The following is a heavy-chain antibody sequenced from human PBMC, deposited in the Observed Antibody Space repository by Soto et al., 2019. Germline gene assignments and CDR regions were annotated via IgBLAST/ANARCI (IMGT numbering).Heavy chain of an antibody. D-gene: IGHD2-8*02. CDR2: ISHDGSNA. Sequence: GGSVRLSCAASGFTFRYYGMHWVRQAPGKGLECVAVISHDGSNAFYADSVKGRFTISRDNSKNMLYLQMNSLKPEDTAVYYCAKDRGGDCTDNACYFGGDYWGRGNRVSVSS. CDR1: GFTFRYYG. V-gene: IGHV3-30*18. J-gene: IGHJ4*02. CDR3: AKDRGGDCTDNACYFGGDY.